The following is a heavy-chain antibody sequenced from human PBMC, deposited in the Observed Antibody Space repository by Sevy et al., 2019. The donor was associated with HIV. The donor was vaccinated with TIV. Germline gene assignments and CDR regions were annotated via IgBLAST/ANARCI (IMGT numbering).Heavy chain of an antibody. CDR3: AKHRAFQRRQAFDY. Sequence: GGSLRLSCAASGFTFSSYGMHWVRQAPGKGLEWVAFIRYDGSNKYYADSVKGRFTISRDNSKNTLYLQMNSLIAEDTAVYYCAKHRAFQRRQAFDYWGQGTLVTVSS. D-gene: IGHD3-10*01. V-gene: IGHV3-30*02. CDR2: IRYDGSNK. J-gene: IGHJ4*02. CDR1: GFTFSSYG.